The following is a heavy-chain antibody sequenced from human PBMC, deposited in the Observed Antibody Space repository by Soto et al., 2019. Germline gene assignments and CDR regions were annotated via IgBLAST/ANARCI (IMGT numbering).Heavy chain of an antibody. CDR1: GYTFTGYY. V-gene: IGHV1-2*02. D-gene: IGHD3-22*01. CDR3: ARVGYYDSSGYSH. J-gene: IGHJ4*02. Sequence: ASVKVSCKASGYTFTGYYMHWVRQAPGQGLEWMGWINPNSSGTNYAQKFQGRVTMTRDTSISTAYMELSRLRSDDTAVYYCARVGYYDSSGYSHWGQGTLVTVSS. CDR2: INPNSSGT.